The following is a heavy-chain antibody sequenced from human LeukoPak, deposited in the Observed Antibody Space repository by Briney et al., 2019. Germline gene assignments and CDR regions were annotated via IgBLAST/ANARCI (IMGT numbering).Heavy chain of an antibody. CDR2: IKQDGSEK. CDR1: GFTFSSYW. J-gene: IGHJ4*02. CDR3: AKDSTSSWFGGDSQ. Sequence: GGSLRLSCAASGFTFSSYWMSWVRQAPGKGLEWVANIKQDGSEKYYVDSVKGRFTISRDNAKNSLYLQMNSLRAEDTAVYFCAKDSTSSWFGGDSQWGQGTLVTVSS. D-gene: IGHD6-13*01. V-gene: IGHV3-7*01.